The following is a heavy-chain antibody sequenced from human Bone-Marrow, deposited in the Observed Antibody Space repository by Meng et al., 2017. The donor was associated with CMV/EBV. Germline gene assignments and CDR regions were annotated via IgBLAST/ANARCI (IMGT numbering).Heavy chain of an antibody. D-gene: IGHD3-22*01. V-gene: IGHV3-66*02. Sequence: GESLKISCAASGFTVSRNYMGWVRQARGKGLEWVSVIYGSGTTNYPDFVKGRFTISRDNSRNTVYLQMNSLRAEDSAVYFCARVASHYYDSSGYYSPYYFDYWGQGTLVTVSS. CDR1: GFTVSRNY. CDR2: IYGSGTT. J-gene: IGHJ4*02. CDR3: ARVASHYYDSSGYYSPYYFDY.